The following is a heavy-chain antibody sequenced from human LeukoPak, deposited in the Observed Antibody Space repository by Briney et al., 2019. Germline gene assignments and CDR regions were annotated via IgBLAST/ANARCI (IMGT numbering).Heavy chain of an antibody. CDR3: ARDPTEMATAYFDY. CDR1: GFTFSDYY. D-gene: IGHD5-24*01. V-gene: IGHV3-11*04. CDR2: ISSSGSTI. Sequence: GGSLRLSCAASGFTFSDYYMSWIRQAPGKGLEWVSHISSSGSTIYYADSVKGRFTISRDNAKNSLYLQMNSLRAEDTAVYYCARDPTEMATAYFDYWGQGTLVTVSS. J-gene: IGHJ4*02.